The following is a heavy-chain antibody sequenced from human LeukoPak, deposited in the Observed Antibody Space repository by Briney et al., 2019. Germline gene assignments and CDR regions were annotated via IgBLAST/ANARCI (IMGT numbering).Heavy chain of an antibody. D-gene: IGHD3-22*01. CDR3: ARQGYYYDSSGYYPPNY. CDR2: IRYDGSTI. V-gene: IGHV3-30*02. J-gene: IGHJ4*02. CDR1: GFTFTDYG. Sequence: GGSLRLSCEASGFTFTDYGMHWVRQAPGRGLEWVAVIRYDGSTIYYADSVKGRFTISRDNSKNTLYLQMNSLRAEDTAVYYCARQGYYYDSSGYYPPNYWGQGTLVTVSS.